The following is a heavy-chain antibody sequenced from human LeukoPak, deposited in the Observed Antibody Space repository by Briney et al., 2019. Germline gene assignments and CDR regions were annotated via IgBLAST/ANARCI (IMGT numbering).Heavy chain of an antibody. CDR1: GGSFSGYY. J-gene: IGHJ5*02. Sequence: KPSETLSLTCAVYGGSFSGYYWSWIRQPPGKGLEWIGEINHSGSTNYNPSLKSRVTISVDTSKNQFSLKLSSVTAADTAVYYCASLYNWFDPWGQGTLVTVSS. V-gene: IGHV4-34*01. CDR3: ASLYNWFDP. CDR2: INHSGST.